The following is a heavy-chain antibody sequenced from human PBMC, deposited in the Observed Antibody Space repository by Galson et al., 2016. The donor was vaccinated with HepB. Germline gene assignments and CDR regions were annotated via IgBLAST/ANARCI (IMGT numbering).Heavy chain of an antibody. CDR1: GFSVSINY. CDR2: MYSGGGT. CDR3: ARGDIVGAIFDY. Sequence: SLRLSCAVSGFSVSINYMSWVRQAPGKGLEWVSVMYSGGGTSYADSVKGRFTISSDNSKNTLYLQMNSLRAEDTAVYYCARGDIVGAIFDYWGQGTLVTVSS. J-gene: IGHJ4*02. V-gene: IGHV3-53*01. D-gene: IGHD1-26*01.